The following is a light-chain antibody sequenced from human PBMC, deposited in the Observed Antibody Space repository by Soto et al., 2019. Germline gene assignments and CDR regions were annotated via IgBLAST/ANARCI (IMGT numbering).Light chain of an antibody. J-gene: IGLJ2*01. V-gene: IGLV4-69*01. CDR3: QTWGSGIVV. Sequence: QLALTQSPSASASLGASVKLTCTLSSGHSNYAIAWHQQQSEKGPRYLMKLNSDGSHSKGDGIPDRFSGSSSGAERYLTISSLQSEDEADYYCQTWGSGIVVFGGGTQLTVL. CDR2: LNSDGSH. CDR1: SGHSNYA.